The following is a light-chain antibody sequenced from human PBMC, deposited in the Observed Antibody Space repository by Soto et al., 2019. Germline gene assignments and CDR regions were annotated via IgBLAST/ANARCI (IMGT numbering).Light chain of an antibody. V-gene: IGKV3-11*01. J-gene: IGKJ2*02. CDR3: QQRGKWPST. CDR1: QSVDRY. CDR2: DAY. Sequence: EVVLTQSPDTLSFSPGETAPLSCRASQSVDRYVAWYQQKLGQAPRLLIYDAYTRATGVGAGFTGSESATDFSLTITSLEPEDFAVYYCQQRGKWPSTFGPGTKVDIK.